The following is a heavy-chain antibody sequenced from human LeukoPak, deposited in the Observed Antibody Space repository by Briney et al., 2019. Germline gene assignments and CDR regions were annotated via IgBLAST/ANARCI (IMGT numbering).Heavy chain of an antibody. Sequence: GASVKVSCKASGYTFTSYGISWVRQAPGQGLEWMGWISAYNGNTNYAQKLQGRVTMTTDTSTSTAYMELRSLRSDDTAVYYCARDVLVRVVVTGGDAFDIWGQGTMVTVSS. J-gene: IGHJ3*02. CDR3: ARDVLVRVVVTGGDAFDI. CDR1: GYTFTSYG. V-gene: IGHV1-18*01. D-gene: IGHD2-21*02. CDR2: ISAYNGNT.